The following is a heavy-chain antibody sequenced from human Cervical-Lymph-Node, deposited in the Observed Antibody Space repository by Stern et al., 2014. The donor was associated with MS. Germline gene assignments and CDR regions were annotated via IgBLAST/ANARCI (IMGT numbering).Heavy chain of an antibody. CDR1: GFSLSTSGMS. CDR2: INWDDDK. CDR3: AHSGMYSGSISTFDY. D-gene: IGHD3-10*01. J-gene: IGHJ4*02. Sequence: QVTLRESGPALVKPTQTLTLTCTFSGFSLSTSGMSVSWIRQPPGKALEWLALINWDDDKYYRRSRKARLTISKDTSKNQVVLTMTNMDPVDTATYYCAHSGMYSGSISTFDYWGQGTLVTVSS. V-gene: IGHV2-70*13.